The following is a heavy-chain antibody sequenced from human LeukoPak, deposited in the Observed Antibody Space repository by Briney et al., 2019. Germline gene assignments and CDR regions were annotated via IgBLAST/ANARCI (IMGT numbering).Heavy chain of an antibody. V-gene: IGHV3-21*04. Sequence: GGSLRLSCEASGFNFSSHSMHWARQAPGKGLEWVSSISNSSNYIYYADSVKGRFTIFRDNAKNSLNLQMNSLRAEDTAVYYCAKGGPWIHDYYYYMDVWGKGTTVTVSS. J-gene: IGHJ6*03. CDR3: AKGGPWIHDYYYYMDV. D-gene: IGHD5-18*01. CDR2: ISNSSNYI. CDR1: GFNFSSHS.